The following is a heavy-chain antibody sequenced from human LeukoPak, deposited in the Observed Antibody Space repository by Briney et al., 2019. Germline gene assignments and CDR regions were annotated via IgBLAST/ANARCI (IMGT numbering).Heavy chain of an antibody. CDR3: ARDLRADYDFWSGYSY. J-gene: IGHJ4*02. V-gene: IGHV3-21*01. D-gene: IGHD3-3*01. CDR1: GFTFSSYS. CDR2: ISSSSSYI. Sequence: GGSLRLSCAASGFTFSSYSMNWVRQAPGKGLEWVSSISSSSSYIYYADSVKGRFTISRDNAKNLLYLQMNSLRAEDTAVYYCARDLRADYDFWSGYSYWGQGTLVTVSS.